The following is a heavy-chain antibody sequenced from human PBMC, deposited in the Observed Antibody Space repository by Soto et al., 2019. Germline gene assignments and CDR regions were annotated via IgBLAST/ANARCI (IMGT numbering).Heavy chain of an antibody. V-gene: IGHV3-23*01. Sequence: DVELLESGGGLVQPGGSVRLSCAASGFPFDNIGMSWVRQVPGKGLEWVAGISGSGASTYYADSVKGRFTISRDNSKNTIYLQMNSLTAGDTAVFYCAKPGNWWSIDHWGPGTLVTVSS. CDR2: ISGSGAST. J-gene: IGHJ4*02. CDR1: GFPFDNIG. D-gene: IGHD2-15*01. CDR3: AKPGNWWSIDH.